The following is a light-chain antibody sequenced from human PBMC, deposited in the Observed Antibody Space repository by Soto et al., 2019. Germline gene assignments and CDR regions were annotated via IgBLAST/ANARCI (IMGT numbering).Light chain of an antibody. V-gene: IGKV3-11*01. Sequence: SVLTQSKDTLSFAPWERATLSLRSSQTVSSYLAWYQQKPGQAPRLLIYDGTNRATGIPARFSGSGSGSDFTLTIRSLGPEDFAVYYCQQRSNWPPFTCGKGTRREIK. J-gene: IGKJ5*01. CDR2: DGT. CDR1: QTVSSY. CDR3: QQRSNWPPFT.